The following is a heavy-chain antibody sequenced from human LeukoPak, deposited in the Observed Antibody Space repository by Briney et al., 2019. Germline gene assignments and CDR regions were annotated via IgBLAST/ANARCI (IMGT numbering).Heavy chain of an antibody. J-gene: IGHJ6*03. Sequence: GGSLRLSCAASGFTFSSYEMNWVRQAPGKGLEWVSYISGSGRTKYYADSVKGRFTISRDNAKNSLYLQINSLRAEDTAFYYCAREIRTVTAPYMDVWGKGNTVTVSS. V-gene: IGHV3-48*03. CDR1: GFTFSSYE. D-gene: IGHD4-17*01. CDR2: ISGSGRTK. CDR3: AREIRTVTAPYMDV.